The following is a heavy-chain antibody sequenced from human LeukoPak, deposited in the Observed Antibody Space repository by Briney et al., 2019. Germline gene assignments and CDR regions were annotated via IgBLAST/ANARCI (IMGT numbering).Heavy chain of an antibody. Sequence: PGGSLRLSCAASGFTFSSYGMHWVRQAPGKGLEWVAVIWYDGSNKYYADSVKGRFTISRDNSKNTLYLQMNSLRAEDTAVYYCARDRGKVIVGPAFDYWGQGTLVTVSS. D-gene: IGHD3-22*01. CDR2: IWYDGSNK. CDR1: GFTFSSYG. CDR3: ARDRGKVIVGPAFDY. V-gene: IGHV3-30*19. J-gene: IGHJ4*02.